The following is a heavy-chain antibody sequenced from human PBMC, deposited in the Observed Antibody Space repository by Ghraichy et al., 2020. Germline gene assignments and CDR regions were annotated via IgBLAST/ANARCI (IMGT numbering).Heavy chain of an antibody. V-gene: IGHV1-69*13. J-gene: IGHJ6*02. Sequence: SVKVSCKASGGTFSSYAISWVRQAPGQGLEWMGGIIPIFGTANYAQKFQGRVTITADESTSTAYMELSSLRSEDTAVYYCARDLGRGQWLVRYYYYGMDVWGQGTTVTVSS. CDR1: GGTFSSYA. CDR3: ARDLGRGQWLVRYYYYGMDV. CDR2: IIPIFGTA. D-gene: IGHD6-19*01.